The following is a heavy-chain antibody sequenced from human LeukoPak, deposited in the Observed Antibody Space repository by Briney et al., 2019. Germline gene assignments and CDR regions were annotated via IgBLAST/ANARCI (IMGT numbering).Heavy chain of an antibody. J-gene: IGHJ6*02. Sequence: GGSLRLSCAASGFTFSSYAMHWVRQAPGKGLEWVAVISFDGSEKYYADSVRGRFIISRDNSKNTLCLQMNSLRAEDTSVYYCAKDDWGISSIGGVDFWGQGTTVTVS. CDR1: GFTFSSYA. D-gene: IGHD6-13*01. V-gene: IGHV3-30*04. CDR3: AKDDWGISSIGGVDF. CDR2: ISFDGSEK.